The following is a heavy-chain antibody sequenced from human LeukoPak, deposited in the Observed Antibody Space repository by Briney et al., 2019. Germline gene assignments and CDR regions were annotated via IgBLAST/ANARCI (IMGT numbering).Heavy chain of an antibody. D-gene: IGHD6-19*01. V-gene: IGHV1-18*01. CDR1: GYTFTSYG. CDR2: ISAYNGNT. CDR3: ARDIAVAGTGGLFDY. Sequence: ASVKVSCKASGYTFTSYGISWVRQAPGQGLEWMGWISAYNGNTNHAQKLQGRVTMTTDTSTSTAYMELRSLRSDDTAVYYCARDIAVAGTGGLFDYWGQGTLVTVSS. J-gene: IGHJ4*02.